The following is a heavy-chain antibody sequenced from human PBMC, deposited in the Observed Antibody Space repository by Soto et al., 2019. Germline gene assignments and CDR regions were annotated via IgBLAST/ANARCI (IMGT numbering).Heavy chain of an antibody. J-gene: IGHJ5*02. CDR2: IIPIFGTA. CDR1: GGTFSSYA. V-gene: IGHV1-69*01. Sequence: QVQLVQSGAEVKKPGCSVKVSCKASGGTFSSYAISWVRQAPGQGLEWMGGIIPIFGTANYAQKFQGRVTITADESTSTAYMELSSLRSEDTAVYFCARSDSSGYYYSNWFDPWGQGTLVTVSS. CDR3: ARSDSSGYYYSNWFDP. D-gene: IGHD3-22*01.